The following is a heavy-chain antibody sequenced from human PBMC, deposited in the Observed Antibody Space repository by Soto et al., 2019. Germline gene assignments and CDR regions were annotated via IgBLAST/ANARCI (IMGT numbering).Heavy chain of an antibody. CDR1: GYTFTSYG. Sequence: ASVKVSCKASGYTFTSYGISWVRQAPGQGLEWMGWISAYNGNTNYAQKLQGRVTMTTDTSTSTAYMELRILRSDDTAVYYCAGIAEAVAVSAFDIWGQGTMVTVS. CDR2: ISAYNGNT. V-gene: IGHV1-18*01. CDR3: AGIAEAVAVSAFDI. J-gene: IGHJ3*02. D-gene: IGHD6-19*01.